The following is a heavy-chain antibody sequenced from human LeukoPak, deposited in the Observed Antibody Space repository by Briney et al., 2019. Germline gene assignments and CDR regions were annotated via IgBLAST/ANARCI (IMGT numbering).Heavy chain of an antibody. CDR2: ISAYNGNT. D-gene: IGHD3-9*01. J-gene: IGHJ4*02. CDR1: GYTFTSYG. CDR3: ARGLRYFDWSHFDY. Sequence: ASVKVSCKASGYTFTSYGISWVRQAPGQGLEWMGWISAYNGNTNYAQKLQGRVTMTTDTSTSTAYMELSSLRSEDTAVYYCARGLRYFDWSHFDYWGQGTLVTVSS. V-gene: IGHV1-18*01.